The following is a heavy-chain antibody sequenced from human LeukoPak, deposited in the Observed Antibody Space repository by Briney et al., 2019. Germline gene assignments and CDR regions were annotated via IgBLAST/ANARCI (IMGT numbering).Heavy chain of an antibody. Sequence: GGSLRLSCAASGFTFSSYWMHWVRQAPGKGLVWVSRINTDGSSTSYADSVKDRFTISRDNAKNTLYLQMNSLRAEDTAVYYCARAHYDFWSPCLDYWGQGTLVTVSS. D-gene: IGHD3-3*01. V-gene: IGHV3-74*01. J-gene: IGHJ4*02. CDR1: GFTFSSYW. CDR3: ARAHYDFWSPCLDY. CDR2: INTDGSST.